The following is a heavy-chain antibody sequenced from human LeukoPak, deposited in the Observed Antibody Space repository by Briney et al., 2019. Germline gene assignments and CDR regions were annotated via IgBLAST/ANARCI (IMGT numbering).Heavy chain of an antibody. CDR2: INQDGSEK. D-gene: IGHD5-18*01. Sequence: PGGSLRLSCAASGFTFSDYYMSWIRQAPGKGLEWVANINQDGSEKYYVDSVKGRFTISRDTAKNSLDLQMNNLRAEDTAVYYCARDRGYTSFDYWGQGILVTVSS. CDR3: ARDRGYTSFDY. CDR1: GFTFSDYY. V-gene: IGHV3-7*01. J-gene: IGHJ4*02.